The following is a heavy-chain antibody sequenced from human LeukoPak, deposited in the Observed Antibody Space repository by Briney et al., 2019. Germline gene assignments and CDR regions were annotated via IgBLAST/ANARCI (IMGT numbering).Heavy chain of an antibody. V-gene: IGHV4-34*01. J-gene: IGHJ4*02. Sequence: SETLSLTCAVYGGSFSGYYWSWIRQPPGKGLEWIGEINHSGSTNYNPSLKSRVTISVDTSKNQFSLKLSSVTAADTAVYYCARGGYDSSGPTFDYWGQGTLVTVSP. D-gene: IGHD3-22*01. CDR2: INHSGST. CDR3: ARGGYDSSGPTFDY. CDR1: GGSFSGYY.